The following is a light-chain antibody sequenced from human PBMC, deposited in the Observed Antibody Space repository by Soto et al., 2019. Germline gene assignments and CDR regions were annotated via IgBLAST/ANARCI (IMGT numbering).Light chain of an antibody. CDR1: QSVSIH. CDR3: QQDNNWPPLT. J-gene: IGKJ4*01. Sequence: EIVMTQSPATLSVSPGERATLSCRASQSVSIHLAWYQLKPGQAPRLLIYGASTSATVIPARFSGSGSGTEFTLTISSLQSEDFAVYYCQQDNNWPPLTFGGGTKVEIK. V-gene: IGKV3-15*01. CDR2: GAS.